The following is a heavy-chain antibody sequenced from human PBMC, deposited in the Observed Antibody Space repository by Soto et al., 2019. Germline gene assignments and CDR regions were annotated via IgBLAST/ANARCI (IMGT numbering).Heavy chain of an antibody. CDR2: IIPIFGTA. CDR3: ARGSITYSSSSHLYYYYGMDV. V-gene: IGHV1-69*06. CDR1: GGTFSSYA. Sequence: SVKVSCKASGGTFSSYAISWVRQAPGQGLEWMGGIIPIFGTANYAQKFQGRVTITADKSTSTAYMELSSLRSEDTAVYYCARGSITYSSSSHLYYYYGMDVWGQGTTGTVS. D-gene: IGHD6-6*01. J-gene: IGHJ6*02.